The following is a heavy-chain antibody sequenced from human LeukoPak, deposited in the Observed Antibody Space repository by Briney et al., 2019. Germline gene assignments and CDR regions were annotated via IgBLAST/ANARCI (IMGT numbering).Heavy chain of an antibody. Sequence: GGSLRLSCAASGFTFSSYWMSWVRQAPGKGLVWVANIKQDGSEKYYVDSVKGRFTISRDNAKNSLYLQMNSLRAEDTAVYYCARELGGSGSYYNPQDMDVWGKGTTVTVSS. CDR3: ARELGGSGSYYNPQDMDV. CDR2: IKQDGSEK. J-gene: IGHJ6*03. D-gene: IGHD3-10*01. CDR1: GFTFSSYW. V-gene: IGHV3-7*01.